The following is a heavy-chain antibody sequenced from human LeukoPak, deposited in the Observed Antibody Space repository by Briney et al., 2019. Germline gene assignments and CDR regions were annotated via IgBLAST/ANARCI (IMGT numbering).Heavy chain of an antibody. CDR2: LNPNSGNT. D-gene: IGHD4-11*01. CDR3: ARDGSNSEDGWFDP. CDR1: GYTFTSYD. V-gene: IGHV1-8*01. J-gene: IGHJ5*02. Sequence: ASVKVSCKASGYTFTSYDINWVRQATGQGLEWMGWLNPNSGNTGYAQKFQGRVTMTRNTSISTAYMELSSLRSEDTAVYYCARDGSNSEDGWFDPWGQGTLVTVSS.